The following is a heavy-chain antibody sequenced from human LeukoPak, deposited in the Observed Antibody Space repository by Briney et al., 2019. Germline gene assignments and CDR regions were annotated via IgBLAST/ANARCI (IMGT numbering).Heavy chain of an antibody. V-gene: IGHV3-23*01. CDR2: ISGSGGST. CDR1: GFTFSSYS. Sequence: PGGSLRLSCAASGFTFSSYSMNWVRQAPGKGLEWVSAISGSGGSTYYADSVKGRFTISRDNSKNTLYLQMNSLRAEDTAVYYCATNRFILRFLEWLPGGDFDYWGQGTLVTVSS. J-gene: IGHJ4*02. D-gene: IGHD3-3*01. CDR3: ATNRFILRFLEWLPGGDFDY.